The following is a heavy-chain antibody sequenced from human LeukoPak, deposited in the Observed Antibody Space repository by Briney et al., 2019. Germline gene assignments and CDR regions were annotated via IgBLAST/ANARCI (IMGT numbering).Heavy chain of an antibody. Sequence: PSETLSLTCTVSGGSISSYYWSWIRQPPGKGLEWIGYIYYSGSTNYNPSLKSRVTISVDTSKNQFSLKLSSVTAADTAVYYCARARGVIPVAFDIWGQGTMVTVSP. CDR3: ARARGVIPVAFDI. CDR2: IYYSGST. D-gene: IGHD3-10*01. CDR1: GGSISSYY. V-gene: IGHV4-59*01. J-gene: IGHJ3*02.